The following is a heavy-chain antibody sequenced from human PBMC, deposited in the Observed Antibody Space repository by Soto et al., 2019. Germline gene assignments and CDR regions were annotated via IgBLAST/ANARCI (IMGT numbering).Heavy chain of an antibody. CDR2: ISAYNGNT. D-gene: IGHD2-15*01. CDR1: GYTFTSYG. Sequence: ASVKVSCKASGYTFTSYGISWVRQATGQGLEWMGWISAYNGNTNYAQKLQGRVTMTTDTSTSTAYMELRSLRSDDTAVYYCARKPSSYCSGGSCSRYAFDIWGQGTMVTVSS. V-gene: IGHV1-18*01. J-gene: IGHJ3*02. CDR3: ARKPSSYCSGGSCSRYAFDI.